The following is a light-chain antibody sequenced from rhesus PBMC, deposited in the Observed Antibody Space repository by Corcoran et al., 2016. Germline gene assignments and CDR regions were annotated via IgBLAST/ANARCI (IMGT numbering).Light chain of an antibody. V-gene: IGKV1-19*01. CDR3: RQYDALPLT. CDR1: QDISSW. CDR2: YAS. Sequence: DIQMTQSPSSLSASVGDKVTITCHASQDISSWLAWYQQKPGKAPKPLLYYASTLQSGVPSRFSGRGSGTDYPLTLSSLPPEDFATYYCRQYDALPLTFGGGTKVEIK. J-gene: IGKJ4*01.